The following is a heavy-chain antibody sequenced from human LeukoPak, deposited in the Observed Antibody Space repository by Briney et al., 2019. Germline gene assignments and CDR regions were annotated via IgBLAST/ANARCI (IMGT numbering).Heavy chain of an antibody. V-gene: IGHV4-30-2*05. CDR3: ARDGFNGFYYYGMDV. J-gene: IGHJ6*02. CDR2: IYASGST. CDR1: GGSISSGGYS. Sequence: SETLTLTCAVSGGSISSGGYSWSWIRQPPGKGLEWIGYIYASGSTNYNPSLKSRVTISVDTSKNQFSLKLSSVTAADTAVYYCARDGFNGFYYYGMDVWGQGTTVTVSS. D-gene: IGHD2-8*01.